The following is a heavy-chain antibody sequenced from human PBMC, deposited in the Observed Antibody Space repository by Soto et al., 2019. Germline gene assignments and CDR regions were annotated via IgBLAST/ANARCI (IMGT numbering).Heavy chain of an antibody. V-gene: IGHV3-33*01. D-gene: IGHD6-13*01. CDR1: GFTFSSYG. J-gene: IGHJ6*02. CDR2: IWYDGSNK. Sequence: AVGSLRLSCAASGFTFSSYGMHWVRQAPGKGLEWGAGIWYDGSNKYYADSVKGRFTISRDNSKNTLYLQMNSLRAEDTAVYYCAREEVSGISSSYNYYGMDVWGQGTTVTVSS. CDR3: AREEVSGISSSYNYYGMDV.